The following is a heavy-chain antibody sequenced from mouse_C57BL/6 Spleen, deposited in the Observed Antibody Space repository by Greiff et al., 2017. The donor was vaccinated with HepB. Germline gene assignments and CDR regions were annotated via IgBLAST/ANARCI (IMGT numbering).Heavy chain of an antibody. V-gene: IGHV1-64*01. D-gene: IGHD1-1*01. J-gene: IGHJ2*01. CDR3: ARALIYYYGSSDY. CDR1: GYTFTSYW. CDR2: IHPNSGST. Sequence: VQLQQPGAELVKPGASVKLSCKASGYTFTSYWMHWVKQRPGQGLEWIGMIHPNSGSTNYNEKFKSKATLTVDKSSSTAYMQLSSLTSEDSAVYYCARALIYYYGSSDYWGQGTTLTVSS.